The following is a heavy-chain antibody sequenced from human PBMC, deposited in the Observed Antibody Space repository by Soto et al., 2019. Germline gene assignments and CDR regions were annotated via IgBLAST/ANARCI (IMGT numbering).Heavy chain of an antibody. CDR2: INHSGST. CDR3: ARDPFDPDSGTYGAFDI. J-gene: IGHJ3*02. Sequence: SETLSLTCAVYGVSFSGYYWSWIRQPPGKGLEWIGEINHSGSTNYNPSLKGRFSISRDNAKDSLYLQMSSLRAEDTAVYYCARDPFDPDSGTYGAFDIWGQGTMVTVSS. V-gene: IGHV4-34*01. CDR1: GVSFSGYY. D-gene: IGHD3-10*01.